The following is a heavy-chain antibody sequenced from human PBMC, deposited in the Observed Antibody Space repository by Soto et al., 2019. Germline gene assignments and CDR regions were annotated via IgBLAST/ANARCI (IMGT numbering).Heavy chain of an antibody. D-gene: IGHD3-16*02. CDR2: INPSGGST. CDR1: GYTFTSYY. J-gene: IGHJ4*02. Sequence: ASVKVSCKASGYTFTSYYMHWVRQAPGQGLEWMGIINPSGGSTSYAQKFQGRVTMTRDTSTSTVYMELSSLRSEDTAVYYCARDSTRNHYDYIWGSYRYFNYWGQGTLVTVSS. V-gene: IGHV1-46*03. CDR3: ARDSTRNHYDYIWGSYRYFNY.